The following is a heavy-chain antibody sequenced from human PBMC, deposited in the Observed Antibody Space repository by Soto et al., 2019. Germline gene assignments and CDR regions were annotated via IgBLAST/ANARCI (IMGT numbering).Heavy chain of an antibody. J-gene: IGHJ3*02. CDR2: ISYDGSNK. V-gene: IGHV3-30*18. D-gene: IGHD3-22*01. Sequence: QAHLVESGGGVVQPGTSLRLSCAASGFTFGAFGMHWVRQAPGKGLEWLAVISYDGSNKYYADSVKGRFTISRDNSKNTLYLQMNSLRAEDTAVYYCAKADRIVVPHFPIDAFDIWGQGTMVTVSS. CDR1: GFTFGAFG. CDR3: AKADRIVVPHFPIDAFDI.